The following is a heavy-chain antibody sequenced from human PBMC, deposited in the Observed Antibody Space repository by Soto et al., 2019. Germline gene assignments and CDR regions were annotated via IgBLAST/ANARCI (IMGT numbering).Heavy chain of an antibody. D-gene: IGHD2-21*02. Sequence: GESLKISCQTSGYDFSVHWIGWVRQMPGKGLEWVGIIYPGDSDARYSPSFQGHVVISVDKAINTAYLQWSGLQASDSAIYYCARATTISTYRDCYFDAWGQGTLVTVSS. V-gene: IGHV5-51*01. CDR2: IYPGDSDA. J-gene: IGHJ5*02. CDR1: GYDFSVHW. CDR3: ARATTISTYRDCYFDA.